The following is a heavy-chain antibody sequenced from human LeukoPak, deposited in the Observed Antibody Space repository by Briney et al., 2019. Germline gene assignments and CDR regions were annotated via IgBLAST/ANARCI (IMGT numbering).Heavy chain of an antibody. J-gene: IGHJ4*02. CDR3: ARVVDTHFDY. Sequence: SGGSLRLSCAASGFIFSRNWMHWVRQAPGKGLVWVSRIKSDGSTTTYADSVKGRFTISRDNAKNTLYLQMNSLRAEDTAVYYCARVVDTHFDYWGQGTLVTVSS. CDR2: IKSDGSTT. D-gene: IGHD5-18*01. CDR1: GFIFSRNW. V-gene: IGHV3-74*01.